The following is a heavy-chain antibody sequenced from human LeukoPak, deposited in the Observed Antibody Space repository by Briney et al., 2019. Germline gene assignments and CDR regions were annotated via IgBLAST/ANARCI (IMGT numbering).Heavy chain of an antibody. Sequence: SETLSLTCAVYGGSFSGYYWSWIRQPPGKGLEWIGEINHSGSTNYNPSLKSRVTISVDTSKNQFSLKLSSVTAADTTVYYCARESYSSSWYGDYFDYWGQGTLVTVSS. CDR1: GGSFSGYY. D-gene: IGHD6-13*01. CDR3: ARESYSSSWYGDYFDY. CDR2: INHSGST. V-gene: IGHV4-34*01. J-gene: IGHJ4*02.